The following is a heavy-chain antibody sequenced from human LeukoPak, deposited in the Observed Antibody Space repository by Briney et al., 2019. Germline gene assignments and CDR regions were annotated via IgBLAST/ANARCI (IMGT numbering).Heavy chain of an antibody. CDR3: ETMGATPIYFDY. V-gene: IGHV4-39*01. CDR1: GGSISSSSYY. CDR2: IYYSGST. J-gene: IGHJ4*02. Sequence: PSETLSLTCTVSGGSISSSSYYWGWIRQPPGKGLEWIGSIYYSGSTYYNPSLKSRVTISVDTSKNQFSLKLSSVTAADTAVYYCETMGATPIYFDYWGQGTLVTVSS. D-gene: IGHD1-26*01.